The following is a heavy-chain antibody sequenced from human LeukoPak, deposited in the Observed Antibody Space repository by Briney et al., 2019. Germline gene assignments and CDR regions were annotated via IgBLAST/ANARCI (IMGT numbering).Heavy chain of an antibody. Sequence: SVNVSYKASGGTFSNYAIIWVRQAPGHALEWMGGIIPIFGTSNYAHKFQGSVTITEDESPSTAQLELSSLGSEDTAVYYCARVVTGYYYYMDVWGKGTTVTVSS. V-gene: IGHV1-69*13. CDR1: GGTFSNYA. CDR2: IIPIFGTS. CDR3: ARVVTGYYYYMDV. D-gene: IGHD5-18*01. J-gene: IGHJ6*03.